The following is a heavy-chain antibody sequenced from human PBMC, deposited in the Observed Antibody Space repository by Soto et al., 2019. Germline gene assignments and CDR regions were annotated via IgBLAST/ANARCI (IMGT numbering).Heavy chain of an antibody. D-gene: IGHD2-21*02. V-gene: IGHV4-31*03. CDR1: GGSISSGGYY. Sequence: SETRSLTCTVSGGSISSGGYYWTWIRQHPGKGLEWIGYIYYSGSTYYNPSLKSRVTISVDTSKNQFSLKLSSVTAADTAVYYCARDLWGYCGTDCYPLDVWGQGTTVTVSS. CDR3: ARDLWGYCGTDCYPLDV. J-gene: IGHJ6*02. CDR2: IYYSGST.